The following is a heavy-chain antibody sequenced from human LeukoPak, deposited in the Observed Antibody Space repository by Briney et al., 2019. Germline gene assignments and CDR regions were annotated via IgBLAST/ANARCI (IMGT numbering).Heavy chain of an antibody. Sequence: GGSLRLSCAASGFTVSSSDLSWVRQAPGKGLEWVSILYSGGHTYYADSVKDRFIISRDNSKNTVCLQMSSLRDADTAVYYCASNLPWDQFPDYWGQGTLVSVSS. CDR2: LYSGGHT. D-gene: IGHD1-26*01. J-gene: IGHJ4*02. CDR1: GFTVSSSD. CDR3: ASNLPWDQFPDY. V-gene: IGHV3-66*01.